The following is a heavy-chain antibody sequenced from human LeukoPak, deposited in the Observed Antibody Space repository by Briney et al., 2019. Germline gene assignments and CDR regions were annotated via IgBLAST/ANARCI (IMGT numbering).Heavy chain of an antibody. CDR2: ISSSSSYI. Sequence: GGSLRLSCAASGFTFSSYSMNWVRQAPGKGLEWVSSISSSSSYIYYADSVKGRFTISRDNAKNSLYLQMNSLRAQDTAVYYCARAGVRGVFPNLNWFDPWGQGTLVTVSS. D-gene: IGHD3-10*01. CDR1: GFTFSSYS. CDR3: ARAGVRGVFPNLNWFDP. J-gene: IGHJ5*02. V-gene: IGHV3-21*01.